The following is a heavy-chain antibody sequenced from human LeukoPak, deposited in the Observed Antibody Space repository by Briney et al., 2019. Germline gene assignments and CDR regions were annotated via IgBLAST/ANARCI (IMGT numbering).Heavy chain of an antibody. CDR1: GYRFTNYW. D-gene: IGHD1-26*01. CDR3: ARHISQGRGGDY. J-gene: IGHJ4*02. Sequence: GESLKISCKGSGYRFTNYWIGWVRQMPGKGLKWTGIIYPGDSETTYSPSFQGHVTISADKSISTAYLQWTSLKASDTAMYYCARHISQGRGGDYWGQGTLVTVSS. V-gene: IGHV5-51*01. CDR2: IYPGDSET.